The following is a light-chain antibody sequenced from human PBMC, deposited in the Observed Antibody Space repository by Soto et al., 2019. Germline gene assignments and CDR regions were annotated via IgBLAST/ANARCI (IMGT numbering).Light chain of an antibody. CDR2: DAS. Sequence: DLQMTQSPSSLSASVGDRVTITCQASQDISNYLNWYQQKPGKAPKLLIYDASNLETGVPSRFSGSGSGTDFTFTISSLQPEDIATYYCQQYDNLPPGTFGPGTKVDIK. V-gene: IGKV1-33*01. CDR3: QQYDNLPPGT. CDR1: QDISNY. J-gene: IGKJ3*01.